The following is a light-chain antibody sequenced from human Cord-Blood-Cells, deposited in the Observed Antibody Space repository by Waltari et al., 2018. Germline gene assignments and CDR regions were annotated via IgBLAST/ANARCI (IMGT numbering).Light chain of an antibody. CDR3: QQYNSYTWT. J-gene: IGKJ1*01. V-gene: IGKV1-5*01. Sequence: DIQMTQSPSTLSASVGDRVTITCRASQSISSWLAWYQQKPGKAPKRLIYDASRLESGVPSRFSGSGSGTEFTLTISSLQPDDFATYYCQQYNSYTWTFGEGTKVEIK. CDR2: DAS. CDR1: QSISSW.